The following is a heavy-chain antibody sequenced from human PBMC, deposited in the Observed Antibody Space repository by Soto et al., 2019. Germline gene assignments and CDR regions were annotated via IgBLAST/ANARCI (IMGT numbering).Heavy chain of an antibody. CDR2: ISAYNGNT. V-gene: IGHV1-18*01. J-gene: IGHJ6*02. Sequence: GASLKVSCKASGYTFTSYGISWVRQAPGQGLEWMGWISAYNGNTNYAQKLQGRVTMTTDTSTSTAYMELRSLRSDDTAVYYCARDLLGYDFWSGYFQNYYYGMDVWGQGTTVTVSS. CDR1: GYTFTSYG. D-gene: IGHD3-3*01. CDR3: ARDLLGYDFWSGYFQNYYYGMDV.